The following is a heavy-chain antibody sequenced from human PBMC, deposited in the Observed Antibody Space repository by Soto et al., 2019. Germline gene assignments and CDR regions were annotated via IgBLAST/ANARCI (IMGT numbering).Heavy chain of an antibody. V-gene: IGHV1-24*01. Sequence: GASVKVSCKVSGYTLTELSMHWVRQAPGKGLEWMGGFDPEDGETIYAQKFQGRVTMTADKSTSTAYMELSSLRSEDTAVYYCARLAARPEEFDPWGQGTLVTVSS. J-gene: IGHJ5*02. D-gene: IGHD6-6*01. CDR3: ARLAARPEEFDP. CDR2: FDPEDGET. CDR1: GYTLTELS.